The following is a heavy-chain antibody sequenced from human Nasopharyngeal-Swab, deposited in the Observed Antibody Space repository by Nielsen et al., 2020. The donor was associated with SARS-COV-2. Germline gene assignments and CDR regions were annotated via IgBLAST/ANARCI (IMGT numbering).Heavy chain of an antibody. V-gene: IGHV3-49*04. CDR3: TRETRIAVAGTLLYYYYYMDV. CDR1: GFTFGDYA. Sequence: LRLSCTASGFTFGDYAMSWVRQAPGKGLEWVGFIRSKAYGGTTEYAASVKGRFTISRDDSKSIAYLQMNSLKTEDTAVYYCTRETRIAVAGTLLYYYYYMDVWGKGTTVTVS. J-gene: IGHJ6*03. D-gene: IGHD6-19*01. CDR2: IRSKAYGGTT.